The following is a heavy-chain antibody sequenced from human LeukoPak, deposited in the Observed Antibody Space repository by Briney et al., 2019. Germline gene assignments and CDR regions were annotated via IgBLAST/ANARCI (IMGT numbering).Heavy chain of an antibody. V-gene: IGHV4-34*01. CDR3: ARVARCTSCFDVDY. CDR2: INHSGST. CDR1: GGSFSGYY. D-gene: IGHD2-2*01. Sequence: SQTLSLTCAVYGGSFSGYYWSWIRQLPGKGLEWIGEINHSGSTNYNPSLKSRVTISVDTSKNQFSLKLSSVTAADTAVYYCARVARCTSCFDVDYWGQGTLVTVSS. J-gene: IGHJ4*02.